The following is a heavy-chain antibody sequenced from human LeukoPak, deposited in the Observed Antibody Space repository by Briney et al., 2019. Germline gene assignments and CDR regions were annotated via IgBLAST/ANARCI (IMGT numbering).Heavy chain of an antibody. D-gene: IGHD3-22*01. CDR2: ISAYNGNT. Sequence: ASVTVSCKASGYTFTSYGISWVRQAPGQGLEWMGWISAYNGNTNYAQKLQGRVTMTTDTSTSTAYMELRSLRSDDTAVYYCARGLFSAYYYDSSGPGYSLDYWGQGTLVTVSS. CDR1: GYTFTSYG. J-gene: IGHJ4*02. CDR3: ARGLFSAYYYDSSGPGYSLDY. V-gene: IGHV1-18*01.